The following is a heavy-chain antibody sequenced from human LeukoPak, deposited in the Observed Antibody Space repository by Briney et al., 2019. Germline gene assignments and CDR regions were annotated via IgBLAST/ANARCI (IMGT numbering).Heavy chain of an antibody. Sequence: PGGSLRLSCAASGFTFNSYAMSWVRQAPGKGLEWVSAISGSGGSTYYADSVKGRFTISRDNSKNTLYLQMNSLRAEDTAVYYCAKSPTVVVAAIFDYWGQGTLVTVSS. D-gene: IGHD2-15*01. CDR1: GFTFNSYA. CDR3: AKSPTVVVAAIFDY. J-gene: IGHJ4*02. V-gene: IGHV3-23*01. CDR2: ISGSGGST.